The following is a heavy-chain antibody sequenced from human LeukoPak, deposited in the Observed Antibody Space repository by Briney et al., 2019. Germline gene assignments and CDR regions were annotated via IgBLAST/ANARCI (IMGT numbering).Heavy chain of an antibody. CDR3: ARAPIKQQVDY. CDR1: GYTFTSYG. Sequence: ASVKVSCTASGYTFTSYGISWVRQAPGQGLEWMGWISAYNGNTNYAQKLQGRATMTTDTSTSTAYMELRSLRSDDTAVYYCARAPIKQQVDYWGQGTLVTVSS. D-gene: IGHD6-13*01. CDR2: ISAYNGNT. J-gene: IGHJ4*02. V-gene: IGHV1-18*01.